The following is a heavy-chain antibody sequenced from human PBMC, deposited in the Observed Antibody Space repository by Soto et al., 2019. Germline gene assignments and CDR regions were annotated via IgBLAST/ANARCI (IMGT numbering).Heavy chain of an antibody. CDR1: GFTFTRYS. CDR2: ISSTTNYI. CDR3: ASYVRGPTFYFDN. J-gene: IGHJ4*02. Sequence: GGSLRLSCAASGFTFTRYSMNWVRQAPGKGLEWVSSISSTTNYIYYGDSMKGRFTISRDNAKNSLYLEMNSLRAEDTAVYYCASYVRGPTFYFDNWGQGTLVTVSS. V-gene: IGHV3-21*06. D-gene: IGHD3-10*02.